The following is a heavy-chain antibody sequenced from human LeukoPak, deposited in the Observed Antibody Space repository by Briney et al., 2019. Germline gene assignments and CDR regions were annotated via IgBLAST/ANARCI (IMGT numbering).Heavy chain of an antibody. D-gene: IGHD2-15*01. CDR3: ASEGRSSTPGY. J-gene: IGHJ4*02. CDR2: ISSSGST. V-gene: IGHV4-4*07. CDR1: GGSISSYY. Sequence: PSETLSLTCTVSGGSISSYYWSWIRQPAGKGLEWIGRISSSGSTDYNPSLKSRVTMSVDTSKTQFSLKLSSVTAADTAVYYCASEGRSSTPGYWGQGTLVAVSS.